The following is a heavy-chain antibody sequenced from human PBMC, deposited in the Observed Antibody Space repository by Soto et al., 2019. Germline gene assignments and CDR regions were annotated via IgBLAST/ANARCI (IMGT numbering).Heavy chain of an antibody. D-gene: IGHD4-17*01. CDR2: ILPIFGTA. Sequence: QVQLVQSGAEVKKPGSSVKVSCKASGGTFSTSSINWLRQAPGQRPEWMGNILPIFGTADYAQKFRDRVTVNADKSTNAAYIELRSRFSEYAAVYYWARGHEDGGNSDAYYIWGQGRVVTVSS. J-gene: IGHJ3*02. CDR1: GGTFSTSS. CDR3: ARGHEDGGNSDAYYI. V-gene: IGHV1-69*14.